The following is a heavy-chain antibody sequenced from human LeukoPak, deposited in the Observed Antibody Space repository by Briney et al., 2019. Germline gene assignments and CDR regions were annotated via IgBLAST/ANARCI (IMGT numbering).Heavy chain of an antibody. D-gene: IGHD2-21*01. V-gene: IGHV1-69*13. CDR1: GGTFSSYA. Sequence: SVKVSCKASGGTFSSYAISWVRQAPGQGLEWMGGIIPIFGTANYAQKFQGRVTITADESTSTAYMELSSLRSEDTAVYYCARLIPTTPLEGDYWGQGTLVTVSS. CDR3: ARLIPTTPLEGDY. J-gene: IGHJ4*02. CDR2: IIPIFGTA.